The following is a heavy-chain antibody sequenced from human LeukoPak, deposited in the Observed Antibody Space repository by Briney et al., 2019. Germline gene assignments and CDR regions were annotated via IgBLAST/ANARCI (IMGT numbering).Heavy chain of an antibody. V-gene: IGHV3-74*01. CDR1: GFSFSVFW. Sequence: GGSLRLSCAASGFSFSVFWMHWVRQVPGKGPVWVSRIKTDGSITDYADSVKGRFTISRDNAKNTLYLQMNSLRAEDTAVYYCARDHGFGDHYYYYMDVWGKGTTVTVSS. CDR2: IKTDGSIT. D-gene: IGHD3-10*01. J-gene: IGHJ6*03. CDR3: ARDHGFGDHYYYYMDV.